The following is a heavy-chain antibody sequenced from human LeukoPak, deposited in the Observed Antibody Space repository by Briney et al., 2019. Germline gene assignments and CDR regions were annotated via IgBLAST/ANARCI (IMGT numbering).Heavy chain of an antibody. J-gene: IGHJ5*02. Sequence: ASVKVSCKASGYTFTGYYLHWVRQAPGQGLEWMGWINPNSGGTNYAQKFQGRVTMTRDTSISTAYMELGRLRSDDTAVYYCASYYDFWSGYPRGGWFDPWAREPWSPSPQ. CDR3: ASYYDFWSGYPRGGWFDP. CDR1: GYTFTGYY. CDR2: INPNSGGT. V-gene: IGHV1-2*02. D-gene: IGHD3-3*01.